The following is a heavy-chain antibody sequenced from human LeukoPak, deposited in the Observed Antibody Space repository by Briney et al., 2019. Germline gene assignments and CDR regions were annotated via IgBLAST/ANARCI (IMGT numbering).Heavy chain of an antibody. V-gene: IGHV3-33*01. J-gene: IGHJ4*02. D-gene: IGHD6-13*01. CDR1: GYTFSSYG. CDR3: ARDPGTLATYFDY. CDR2: VWYDGSKK. Sequence: GGSLRLSCAASGYTFSSYGMQWVRQAPGKGLEWVAVVWYDGSKKYYADSVKGRFTISRDDSKNTLYLQMNSLRAEDKAIYYCARDPGTLATYFDYWGPGTLVTVSS.